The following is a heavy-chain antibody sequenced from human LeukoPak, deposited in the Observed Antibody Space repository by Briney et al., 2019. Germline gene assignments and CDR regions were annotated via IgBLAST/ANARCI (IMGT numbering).Heavy chain of an antibody. Sequence: PSETLSLTCTVSGGSVSSYYWSWIRRPPGKRLEWIGYVYYSGSTHYNPSLSSRVTISVDTSKNQFSLKLSSVTAADTAVYYCARGYCSSSTCSVGPFDYWGQGTLVTVSS. CDR1: GGSVSSYY. CDR2: VYYSGST. J-gene: IGHJ4*02. CDR3: ARGYCSSSTCSVGPFDY. V-gene: IGHV4-59*02. D-gene: IGHD2-2*01.